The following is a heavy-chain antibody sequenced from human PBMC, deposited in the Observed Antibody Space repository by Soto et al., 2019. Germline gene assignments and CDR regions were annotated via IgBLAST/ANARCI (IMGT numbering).Heavy chain of an antibody. V-gene: IGHV1-69*13. CDR1: GGTFSSYA. J-gene: IGHJ4*02. D-gene: IGHD3-22*01. CDR2: IIPIFGTA. CDR3: ARDRPYYDSSGYFDY. Sequence: VASVKVSCKASGGTFSSYAISWVRQAPGQGLEWMGGIIPIFGTANYAQKFQGRVTITADESTSTAYMELSSLRSEDTAVYYCARDRPYYDSSGYFDYWGQGTLVTVS.